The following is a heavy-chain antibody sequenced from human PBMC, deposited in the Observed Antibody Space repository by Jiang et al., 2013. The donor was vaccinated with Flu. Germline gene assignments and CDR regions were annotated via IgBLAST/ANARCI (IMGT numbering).Heavy chain of an antibody. D-gene: IGHD4-23*01. CDR3: AKDHYGGNSGLDY. J-gene: IGHJ4*02. Sequence: TFSSYGMHWVRQAPGKGLEWVAFIRYDGSNKYYADSVKGRFTISRDNSKNTLYLQMNSLRAEDTAVYYCAKDHYGGNSGLDYWGQGTLVTVSS. CDR2: IRYDGSNK. V-gene: IGHV3-30*02. CDR1: TFSSYG.